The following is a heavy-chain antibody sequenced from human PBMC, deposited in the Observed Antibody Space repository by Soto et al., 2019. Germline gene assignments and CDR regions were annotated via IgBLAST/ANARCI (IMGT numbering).Heavy chain of an antibody. J-gene: IGHJ4*02. CDR2: IYSGGST. V-gene: IGHV3-66*01. CDR3: AGTSSLDY. CDR1: GFTVSSNY. Sequence: EVQLVESGGGLVQPGGSLTLSCAASGFTVSSNYMTWVRQAPGKGLEWVSLIYSGGSTYYADSVKGRFTISRDNSKNTLYLHMNRLRAEDTAVYYCAGTSSLDYWGQGTLVTVSS. D-gene: IGHD3-10*01.